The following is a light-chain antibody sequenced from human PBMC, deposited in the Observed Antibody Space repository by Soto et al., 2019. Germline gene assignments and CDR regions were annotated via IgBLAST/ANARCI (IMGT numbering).Light chain of an antibody. Sequence: DIQITHSPSSLSASVGDRVTITYQASQDISNYLNWYQQKPGKAPKLLIYDASNLETGVPSRFSGSGSGTDFTFTISSLQPEDIATYYCQKYDNLPINCGQGKRRAIK. CDR2: DAS. CDR1: QDISNY. V-gene: IGKV1-33*01. CDR3: QKYDNLPIN. J-gene: IGKJ5*01.